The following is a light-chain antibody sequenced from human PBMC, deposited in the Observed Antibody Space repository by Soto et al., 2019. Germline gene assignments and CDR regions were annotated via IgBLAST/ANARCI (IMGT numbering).Light chain of an antibody. V-gene: IGKV3-20*01. CDR1: QSVSSSY. CDR2: GAS. CDR3: QQYGSSPPWT. J-gene: IGKJ1*01. Sequence: EIVLTQSPGTLSLSPGERATLSCRASQSVSSSYLAWYQQIPGQAPRLLIYGASRRATGIPDRFSGRGSGTGFLLTISRLEPEDFAVYYCQQYGSSPPWTFGQGTKVEI.